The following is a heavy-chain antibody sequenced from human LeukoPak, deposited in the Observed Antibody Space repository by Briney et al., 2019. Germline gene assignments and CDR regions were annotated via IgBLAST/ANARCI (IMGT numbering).Heavy chain of an antibody. J-gene: IGHJ5*02. D-gene: IGHD1-7*01. CDR1: GGSISSGSYY. V-gene: IGHV4-61*02. CDR2: IYTSGST. Sequence: SETLSLTCTVSGGSISSGSYYWSWIRQPAGKGLEWIGRIYTSGSTNYNPSLKSRVTISVDTSKNQFSLKLSSVTAADTAVYYCARARGVTGTTRWFDPWGQGTLVTVSS. CDR3: ARARGVTGTTRWFDP.